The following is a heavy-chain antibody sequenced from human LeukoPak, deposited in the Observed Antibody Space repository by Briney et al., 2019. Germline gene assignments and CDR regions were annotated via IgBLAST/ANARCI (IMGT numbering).Heavy chain of an antibody. V-gene: IGHV3-23*01. CDR1: GFTFSSYA. J-gene: IGHJ4*02. CDR2: ISGSGGST. Sequence: GGSLRLSCAASGFTFSSYAMSWVRQAPGKGLEWVSAISGSGGSTYYADSAKGRFTISRDNSKNTLYLQMNSLRAEDTAVYYCAKGPWYYDILTGYYTEYYFDYWGQGTLVTVSS. D-gene: IGHD3-9*01. CDR3: AKGPWYYDILTGYYTEYYFDY.